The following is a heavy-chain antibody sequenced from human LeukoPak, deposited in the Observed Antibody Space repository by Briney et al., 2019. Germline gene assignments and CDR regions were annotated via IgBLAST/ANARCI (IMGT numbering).Heavy chain of an antibody. V-gene: IGHV1-46*01. D-gene: IGHD5-18*01. Sequence: ASVKVSCKSSGYTFTSYYMYWVRQAPGQGLEWMGIINPSGGSTSYAQKFQGRVTMTRDTSTSTVYMELSSLKSEDTAVYYCATGTYYSYVVYWGQGTLVTVSS. CDR3: ATGTYYSYVVY. J-gene: IGHJ4*02. CDR2: INPSGGST. CDR1: GYTFTSYY.